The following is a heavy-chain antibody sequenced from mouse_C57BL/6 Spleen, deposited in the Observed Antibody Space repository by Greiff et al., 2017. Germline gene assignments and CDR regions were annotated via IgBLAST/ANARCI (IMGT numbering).Heavy chain of an antibody. V-gene: IGHV5-12*01. CDR2: ISNGGGST. J-gene: IGHJ1*03. D-gene: IGHD2-5*01. CDR3: ARRVYSNYWWYFDG. Sequence: EVQVVESGGGLVQPGGSLKLSCAASGFTFSDYYMYWVRQTPEKRLEWVAYISNGGGSTYYPDTVKGRFTISRDNAKNTLYLQMSRLKSEDTAMYYCARRVYSNYWWYFDGWGTGTTVTVSS. CDR1: GFTFSDYY.